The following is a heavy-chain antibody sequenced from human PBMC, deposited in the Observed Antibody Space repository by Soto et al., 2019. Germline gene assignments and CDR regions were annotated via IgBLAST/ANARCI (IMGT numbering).Heavy chain of an antibody. CDR2: ISYDGSNK. V-gene: IGHV3-30*18. CDR1: GFTFSSYG. Sequence: QVQLVESGGGVVQPGRSLRLSCAASGFTFSSYGMHWVRQAPGKGLEWVAVISYDGSNKYYADSVKGRFTISRDNSKNTLYLQMNSLRAEDTAVYYCANDEDKRAVYSYGFRRYWGQGTLVTVSS. D-gene: IGHD5-18*01. J-gene: IGHJ4*02. CDR3: ANDEDKRAVYSYGFRRY.